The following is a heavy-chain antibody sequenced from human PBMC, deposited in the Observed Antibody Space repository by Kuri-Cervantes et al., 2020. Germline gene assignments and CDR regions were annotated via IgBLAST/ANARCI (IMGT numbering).Heavy chain of an antibody. CDR2: IYYSGST. Sequence: LSLTCTVSGGSISSGDYYWSWIRQPPGKGLEWIGYIYYSGSTYYNPSLKSRVTISVDTSKNQFSLKLSSVTAADTALYYCAKDSSPTVFYYGMDVWGQGTTVTVSS. CDR3: AKDSSPTVFYYGMDV. V-gene: IGHV4-30-4*01. CDR1: GGSISSGDYY. J-gene: IGHJ6*02. D-gene: IGHD3-16*01.